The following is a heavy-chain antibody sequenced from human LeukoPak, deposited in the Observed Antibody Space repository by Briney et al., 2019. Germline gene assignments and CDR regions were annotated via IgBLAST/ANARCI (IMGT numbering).Heavy chain of an antibody. CDR2: IYPGDSDT. Sequence: GESLKISCQGSGYSFSSYWIGWVRQMPEEGQEWRGIIYPGDSDTRYSPSLQGQVIISADKSISTAYLQWSSLKASDTAMYYCARIQKVDTSMARYSDYWGQGTLVTVSS. CDR1: GYSFSSYW. D-gene: IGHD5-18*01. CDR3: ARIQKVDTSMARYSDY. J-gene: IGHJ4*02. V-gene: IGHV5-51*01.